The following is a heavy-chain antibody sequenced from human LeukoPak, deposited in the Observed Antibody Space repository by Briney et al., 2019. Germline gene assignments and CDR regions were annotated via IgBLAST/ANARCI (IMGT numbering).Heavy chain of an antibody. CDR2: IYYSGST. CDR1: GGSISSYY. D-gene: IGHD6-13*01. CDR3: ARGGGSSWFPPAFDI. V-gene: IGHV4-59*01. J-gene: IGHJ3*02. Sequence: SETLSLTCTVSGGSISSYYWSWIRQPPGKGLEWIGYIYYSGSTNYNPSLKSRVTISVDTSKNQFSLKLSSVTAADTAVYYRARGGGSSWFPPAFDIWGQGTMVTVSS.